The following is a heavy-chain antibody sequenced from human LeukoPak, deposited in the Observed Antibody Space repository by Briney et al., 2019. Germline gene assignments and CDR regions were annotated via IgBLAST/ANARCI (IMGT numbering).Heavy chain of an antibody. D-gene: IGHD2-2*01. Sequence: GGSLRLSCAASGFTFSSYWMSWVRQAPGKGLEWVANIKQDGSEKYYVDSVKGRFTISRDNAKNSLYLQMNSLRAEDTAVYYCARGLPGPVPAAIPNWFDPWGQGTLVTVSS. J-gene: IGHJ5*02. V-gene: IGHV3-7*03. CDR1: GFTFSSYW. CDR2: IKQDGSEK. CDR3: ARGLPGPVPAAIPNWFDP.